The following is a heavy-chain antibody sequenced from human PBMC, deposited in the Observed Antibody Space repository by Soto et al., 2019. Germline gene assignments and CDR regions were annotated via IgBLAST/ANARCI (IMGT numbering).Heavy chain of an antibody. CDR3: ARDQVAAARYYYYYHGMDV. D-gene: IGHD6-13*01. CDR1: GYTFTGYY. V-gene: IGHV1-2*02. J-gene: IGHJ6*02. CDR2: INPNSGGT. Sequence: ASVKVSCKASGYTFTGYYMHWVRQAPGQGLEWMGWINPNSGGTNYAQKFQGRVTMTRDTSISTAYMELSRLRSDDTAVYYCARDQVAAARYYYYYHGMDVWGQGTTVTVSS.